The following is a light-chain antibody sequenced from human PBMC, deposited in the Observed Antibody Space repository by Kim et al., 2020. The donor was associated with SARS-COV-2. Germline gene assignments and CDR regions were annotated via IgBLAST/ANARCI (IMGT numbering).Light chain of an antibody. CDR1: QNIGTY. V-gene: IGKV1-39*01. CDR3: QQTFNTPYT. CDR2: AAA. Sequence: SESVGDIVTITCRTSQNIGTYVTWYQQKPGKAPQFLIYAAATLQSGLPSRFSGSGSGTDFSLTISGLQPDDIATYFCQQTFNTPYTFGQGTKLEI. J-gene: IGKJ2*01.